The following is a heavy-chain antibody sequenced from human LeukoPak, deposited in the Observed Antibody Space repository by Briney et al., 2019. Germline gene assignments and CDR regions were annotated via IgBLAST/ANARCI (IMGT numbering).Heavy chain of an antibody. V-gene: IGHV3-49*04. Sequence: GGSLRLSCTASGFTFGDYAMSWVRQAPGKGLEWVGFISSKAYGGTTEYAASVKGRFTISRDDSKSIAYLQMNSLKTEDTAVYYCTRVRIAARRYYYYGMDVWGQGTTVTVSS. CDR1: GFTFGDYA. CDR3: TRVRIAARRYYYYGMDV. CDR2: ISSKAYGGTT. D-gene: IGHD6-6*01. J-gene: IGHJ6*02.